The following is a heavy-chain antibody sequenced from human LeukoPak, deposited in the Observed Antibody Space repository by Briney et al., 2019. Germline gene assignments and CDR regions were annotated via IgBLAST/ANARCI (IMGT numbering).Heavy chain of an antibody. V-gene: IGHV4-59*08. J-gene: IGHJ6*02. CDR2: IYYSGST. Sequence: SETLSLTCTVSGGSISGYCWSWIRQPPGKGLEWIGYIYYSGSTNYNPSLKSRVTISVDTSKNQFSLKLSSVTAADTAVYYCARVGIAAAGTYGMDVWGQGTTVTVSS. D-gene: IGHD6-13*01. CDR3: ARVGIAAAGTYGMDV. CDR1: GGSISGYC.